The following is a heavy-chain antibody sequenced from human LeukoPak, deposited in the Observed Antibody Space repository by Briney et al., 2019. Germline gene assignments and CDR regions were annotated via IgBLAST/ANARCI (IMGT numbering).Heavy chain of an antibody. CDR2: INPNSGGT. V-gene: IGHV1-2*02. J-gene: IGHJ3*02. Sequence: RASVKVSCKASGYTFTNYAMNWVRQAPGQGLEWMGWINPNSGGTNYAQKFQGRVTMTRDTSISTAYTELSRLRSDDTAVYYCAAVAGLGNAFDIWGQGTMVTVSS. CDR3: AAVAGLGNAFDI. CDR1: GYTFTNYA. D-gene: IGHD6-19*01.